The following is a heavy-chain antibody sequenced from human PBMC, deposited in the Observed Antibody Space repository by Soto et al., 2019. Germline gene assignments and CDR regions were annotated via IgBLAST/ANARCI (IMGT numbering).Heavy chain of an antibody. CDR1: GYTFTRYD. J-gene: IGHJ3*02. D-gene: IGHD6-13*01. V-gene: IGHV1-8*01. Sequence: GASVKVSCKASGYTFTRYDINWVRQATGQGLEWMGWMNPNSGNTGYAQKFQGRVTMTRNTSISTAYMELSSLRSEDTAVYYCARTSSSWPRAAFDIWGQGTMVTVSS. CDR3: ARTSSSWPRAAFDI. CDR2: MNPNSGNT.